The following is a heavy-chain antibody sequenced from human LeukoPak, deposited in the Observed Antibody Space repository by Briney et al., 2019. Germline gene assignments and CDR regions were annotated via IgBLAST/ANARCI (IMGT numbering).Heavy chain of an antibody. CDR2: ISSDGSST. Sequence: GGSLRLSCAASGFTFSSFWMHWVRQAPGKGLVWVSRISSDGSSTDFADSVKGRFTISRDNAKDTLFLQMNSLRAEDTAVYYCAREPLYCYDDSSSYGDYGMDVWGQGTTVTVSS. V-gene: IGHV3-74*01. D-gene: IGHD3-22*01. J-gene: IGHJ6*02. CDR3: AREPLYCYDDSSSYGDYGMDV. CDR1: GFTFSSFW.